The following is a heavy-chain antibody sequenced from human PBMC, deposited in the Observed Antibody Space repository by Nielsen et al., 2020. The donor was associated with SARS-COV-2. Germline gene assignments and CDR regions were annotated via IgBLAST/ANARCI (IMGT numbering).Heavy chain of an antibody. CDR3: ARDQGVEVGCNNYYYYMDV. CDR2: ISCNGSYI. V-gene: IGHV3-21*06. Sequence: GESLKISCAASGFTFSSYSMNWVRQAPGKGLEWLTSISCNGSYISYVDSVKGRFTISRDNAKTSLNLQMNSLRADDTALYYCARDQGVEVGCNNYYYYMDVWGKGTTVTVSS. J-gene: IGHJ6*03. D-gene: IGHD2-8*01. CDR1: GFTFSSYS.